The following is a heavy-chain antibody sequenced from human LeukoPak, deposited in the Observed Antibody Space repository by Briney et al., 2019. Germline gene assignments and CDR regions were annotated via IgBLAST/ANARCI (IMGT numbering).Heavy chain of an antibody. CDR1: GGSISSGGYS. CDR3: ARGGVWGLNAFDI. J-gene: IGHJ3*02. Sequence: SETLSLTCTVSGGSISSGGYSWSWIRQPPGKGLEWIGYIYHSGSTYYNPSLKSRVTISVDRSKNQFSLKLSSVTAADTAVYYCARGGVWGLNAFDIWGQGTMVTVSS. V-gene: IGHV4-30-2*01. CDR2: IYHSGST. D-gene: IGHD3-16*01.